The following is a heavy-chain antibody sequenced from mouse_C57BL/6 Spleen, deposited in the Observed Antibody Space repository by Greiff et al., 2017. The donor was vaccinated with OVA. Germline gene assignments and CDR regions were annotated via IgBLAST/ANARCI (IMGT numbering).Heavy chain of an antibody. CDR3: AVITTVVGDY. J-gene: IGHJ2*01. CDR2: IDPSDSYT. CDR1: GYTFTSYW. Sequence: VQLQQSGAELVMPGASVKLSCKASGYTFTSYWMHWVKQRPGQGLEWIGEIDPSDSYTNYNQKFKGKSTLTVDKSSSTAYMQLSSLTSEDSAVYYCAVITTVVGDYWGQGTTLTVSS. V-gene: IGHV1-69*01. D-gene: IGHD1-1*01.